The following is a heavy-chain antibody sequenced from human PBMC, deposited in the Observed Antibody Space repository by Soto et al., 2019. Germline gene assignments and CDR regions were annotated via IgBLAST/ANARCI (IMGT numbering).Heavy chain of an antibody. CDR1: GFTFSSYA. J-gene: IGHJ1*01. D-gene: IGHD3-16*02. Sequence: EVQLLESGGGLVQPGGSLRLSCAASGFTFSSYAMSWVRQAPGKGLEWVSAISGSGGSTYYADSVKGRFTISRDNSKNTLYLQMSSLRAEDTAVYYCAKDRDYIWGSYRYTNELGGSFQHWGQGTLVTVSS. CDR3: AKDRDYIWGSYRYTNELGGSFQH. V-gene: IGHV3-23*01. CDR2: ISGSGGST.